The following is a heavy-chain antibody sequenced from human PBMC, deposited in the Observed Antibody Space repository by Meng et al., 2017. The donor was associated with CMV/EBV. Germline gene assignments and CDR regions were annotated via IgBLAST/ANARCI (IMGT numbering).Heavy chain of an antibody. Sequence: SETLSLTCTVSGYSISSGYYWGWIRQPPGKGLEWIGSIYHSGSTYYNPSLKSRVTISVDTSKNQFSLKLSSVTAADTAVYYCARDWPPRYCSSTSCYKEDYYYYGMDVWGQGTTVTVSS. CDR2: IYHSGST. J-gene: IGHJ6*02. CDR3: ARDWPPRYCSSTSCYKEDYYYYGMDV. CDR1: GYSISSGYY. V-gene: IGHV4-38-2*02. D-gene: IGHD2-2*01.